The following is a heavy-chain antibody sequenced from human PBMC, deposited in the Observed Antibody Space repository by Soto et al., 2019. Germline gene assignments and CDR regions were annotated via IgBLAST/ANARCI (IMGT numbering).Heavy chain of an antibody. CDR3: ARGGSSDWQVALDI. D-gene: IGHD6-19*01. J-gene: IGHJ3*02. V-gene: IGHV4-34*01. Sequence: QVQQQPWGAGLLKPSETLSLTCTVYAGSFSHYYWNWIRQSPGKGLEGIGKIKHGGSSSYNPSLRSRVSIAVDMSKNQFSLTLSSVSAAGTAVYYCARGGSSDWQVALDIWGQGTMVPVSS. CDR2: IKHGGSS. CDR1: AGSFSHYY.